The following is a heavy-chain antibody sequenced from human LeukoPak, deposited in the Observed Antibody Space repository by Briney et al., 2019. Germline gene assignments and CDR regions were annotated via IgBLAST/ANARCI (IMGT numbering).Heavy chain of an antibody. CDR3: ARDPGPYFDY. CDR2: ISYDGSNK. V-gene: IGHV3-30-3*01. J-gene: IGHJ4*02. D-gene: IGHD3-10*01. CDR1: GFTFSSYA. Sequence: GRSLRLSCAASGFTFSSYATHWVRQAPGKGLEWVAVISYDGSNKYYADSVKGRFTISRDNSKNTLYLQMNSLRAEDTAVYYCARDPGPYFDYWGQGTLVTVSS.